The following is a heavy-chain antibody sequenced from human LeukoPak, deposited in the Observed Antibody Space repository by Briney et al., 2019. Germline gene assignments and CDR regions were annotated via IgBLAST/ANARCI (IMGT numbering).Heavy chain of an antibody. J-gene: IGHJ4*02. V-gene: IGHV4-39*01. D-gene: IGHD5-12*01. Sequence: PSETLSLTCTVSGGSISSSSYYWGWIRQPPGKGLEWIGSIYYSGDTYYNPSLKSRRVTISVDTSKNQFSLRLSSVTAADTAVYYCARHGGLKYGGYERRFDYWGQGTLVTVSS. CDR1: GGSISSSSYY. CDR3: ARHGGLKYGGYERRFDY. CDR2: IYYSGDT.